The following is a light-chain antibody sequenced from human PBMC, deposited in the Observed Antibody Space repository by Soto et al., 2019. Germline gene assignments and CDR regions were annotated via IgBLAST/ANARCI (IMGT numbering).Light chain of an antibody. CDR2: YAS. Sequence: EIAVAQSPATLSLSPGMRATLSCRASQHISTNLAWYQQKPGQAPRLLIYYASTRATGIPDRFSGSGSGTEFTLTISSLQSEDFAVYYCQQYNNWPPNTFGQGTRLEI. V-gene: IGKV3-15*01. CDR3: QQYNNWPPNT. CDR1: QHISTN. J-gene: IGKJ5*01.